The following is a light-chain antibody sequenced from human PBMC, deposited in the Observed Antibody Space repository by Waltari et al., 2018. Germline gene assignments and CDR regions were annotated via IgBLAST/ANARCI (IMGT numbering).Light chain of an antibody. CDR2: NAS. V-gene: IGKV1-5*03. Sequence: DIQKTQSPSTMYASVGDSVTRTCRARQSISSGLAWYQQKPGKAPKLLIYNASSLESGGPSRFSGSGSGTEFTLTISSLQPDDCATYYCQQYNSYAWTFGQGTKVEIK. CDR1: QSISSG. CDR3: QQYNSYAWT. J-gene: IGKJ1*01.